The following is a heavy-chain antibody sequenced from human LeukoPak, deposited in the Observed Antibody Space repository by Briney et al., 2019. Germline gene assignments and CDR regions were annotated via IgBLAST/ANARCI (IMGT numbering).Heavy chain of an antibody. CDR3: TTSPRYSSSWHFDY. D-gene: IGHD6-13*01. V-gene: IGHV3-30*02. CDR2: IRYDGSNK. CDR1: GFTFSSYG. J-gene: IGHJ4*02. Sequence: GGSLRLSCAASGFTFSSYGMHWVRQAPGKGLEWVAFIRYDGSNKYYADSVKGRFTISRDNSKNTLYLQMNSLKTEDTAVYYCTTSPRYSSSWHFDYWGQGTLVTVSS.